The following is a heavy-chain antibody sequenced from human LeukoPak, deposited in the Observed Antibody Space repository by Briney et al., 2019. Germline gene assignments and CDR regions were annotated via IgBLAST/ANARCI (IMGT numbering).Heavy chain of an antibody. CDR1: GFTFSNYW. V-gene: IGHV3-7*01. D-gene: IGHD1-26*01. CDR3: ARDPVEWELLLDC. Sequence: GGSLRLSCAASGFTFSNYWIGWVRQAPGKRPEWVANMNIDGSEKYYADSVKGRFTTSRDNARNSVYLQMNCLRVEDTAVYYCARDPVEWELLLDCWGQGTLVTVSS. CDR2: MNIDGSEK. J-gene: IGHJ4*02.